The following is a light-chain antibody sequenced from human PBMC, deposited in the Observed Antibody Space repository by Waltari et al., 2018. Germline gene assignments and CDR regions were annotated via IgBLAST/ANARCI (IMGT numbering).Light chain of an antibody. Sequence: QSDLTQPASVSGSPGQSITISCTGTSSDVGGYHSVSWYQQHPGKAPKLMLYEVSKRPSGVSNRFSGSKSGNTASLTISGLQAEDEADYYCSSYTSSSTLGVFGGGTKLTVL. CDR3: SSYTSSSTLGV. V-gene: IGLV2-14*01. CDR1: SSDVGGYHS. CDR2: EVS. J-gene: IGLJ2*01.